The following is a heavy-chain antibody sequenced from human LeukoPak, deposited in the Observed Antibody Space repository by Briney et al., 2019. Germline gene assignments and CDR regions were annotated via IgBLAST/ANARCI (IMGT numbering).Heavy chain of an antibody. CDR2: IKQDGSEK. CDR3: AREGYQLLSSFDY. V-gene: IGHV3-7*01. CDR1: GFTFSNYW. D-gene: IGHD2-2*01. J-gene: IGHJ4*02. Sequence: GGSLRLSCAASGFTFSNYWMGWVRQAPGKGLEWVANIKQDGSEKYYVDSVKGRFTISRDNTKSSLYLQMNSLRDEDTAVYYCAREGYQLLSSFDYWGQGTLVTVSS.